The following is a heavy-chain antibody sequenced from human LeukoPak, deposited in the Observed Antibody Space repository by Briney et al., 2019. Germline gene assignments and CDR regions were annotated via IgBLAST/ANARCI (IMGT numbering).Heavy chain of an antibody. J-gene: IGHJ4*02. CDR1: GFTFDDYA. D-gene: IGHD6-13*01. CDR2: ISWDGGST. Sequence: QSGGSLRLSCAASGFTFDDYAMHWVRQAPGKGLEWVSLISWDGGSTYYADSVKGRFTISRDNSKNSLYLQMNSLRAEDTALYYCAKGSIAAAGTAFDYWGQGTLVTVSS. V-gene: IGHV3-43D*03. CDR3: AKGSIAAAGTAFDY.